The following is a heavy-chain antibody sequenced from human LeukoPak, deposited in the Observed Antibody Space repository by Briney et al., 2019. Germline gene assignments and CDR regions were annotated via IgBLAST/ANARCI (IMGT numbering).Heavy chain of an antibody. J-gene: IGHJ4*02. CDR2: ISYDGSNT. V-gene: IGHV3-30-3*01. CDR1: GFTFSSYA. Sequence: GGSLRLSCAASGFTFSSYAMHWVRQAPGKGLEWVAVISYDGSNTYYADSVKGRFTISRDNSKNTLYLQMNSLRAEDTAVYYCAREYIAAFDYWGQGTLVTVSS. D-gene: IGHD6-25*01. CDR3: AREYIAAFDY.